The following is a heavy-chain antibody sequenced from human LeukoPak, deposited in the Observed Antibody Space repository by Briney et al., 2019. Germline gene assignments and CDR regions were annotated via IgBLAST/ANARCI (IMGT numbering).Heavy chain of an antibody. CDR2: ISSGGTYI. Sequence: GGSLRLSCAASGFTFSSYSMNWVRQIPGKGLEWVSSISSGGTYIYYADSVKGRFTISRDNAKNSLFLQMSSLRDEDTAVYYCATEPTPIILWGRGTLVTVSS. J-gene: IGHJ4*02. D-gene: IGHD1-26*01. CDR3: ATEPTPIIL. V-gene: IGHV3-21*01. CDR1: GFTFSSYS.